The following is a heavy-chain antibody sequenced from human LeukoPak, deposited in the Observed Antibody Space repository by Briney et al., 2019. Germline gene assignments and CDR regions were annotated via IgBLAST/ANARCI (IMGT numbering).Heavy chain of an antibody. Sequence: ASVEVSCKASGYTFTGYYMHWVRQAPGQGLEWMGWINPISGVTNFAQNFLGRVSMSRDTSIRTAYLDMYSLTFDDTAVFYCARGGYSGFDPSDYWGQGTLVTVSS. CDR3: ARGGYSGFDPSDY. CDR1: GYTFTGYY. J-gene: IGHJ4*02. V-gene: IGHV1-2*02. D-gene: IGHD5-12*01. CDR2: INPISGVT.